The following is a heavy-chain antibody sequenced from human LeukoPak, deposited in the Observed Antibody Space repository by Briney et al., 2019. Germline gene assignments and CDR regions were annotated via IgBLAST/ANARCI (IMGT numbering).Heavy chain of an antibody. CDR2: IWYDGSNK. Sequence: PGGSLRLSCAASGFTFSSYGMHWVRQAPGKGLEWVAVIWYDGSNKYYADSVKGRFTISRDNSKNTLYLQMNSLRAEDTAVYYCARGPRGYYFDYWGRGTLVTVSS. CDR1: GFTFSSYG. V-gene: IGHV3-33*01. CDR3: ARGPRGYYFDY. J-gene: IGHJ4*02. D-gene: IGHD3-10*01.